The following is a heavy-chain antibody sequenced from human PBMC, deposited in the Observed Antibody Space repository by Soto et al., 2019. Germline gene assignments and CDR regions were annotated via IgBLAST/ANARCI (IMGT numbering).Heavy chain of an antibody. CDR1: GFTFSAYS. Sequence: SLRLSCAASGFTFSAYSLNWVRQAPGKGLEWISYITSSGTVIYYADSVKGRFTISRDNARNSLYLQMNSLRDDDTAVYYCATDRYCSGSTCYTDKISWGQGTLVTVSS. CDR3: ATDRYCSGSTCYTDKIS. V-gene: IGHV3-48*02. D-gene: IGHD2-2*01. J-gene: IGHJ5*02. CDR2: ITSSGTVI.